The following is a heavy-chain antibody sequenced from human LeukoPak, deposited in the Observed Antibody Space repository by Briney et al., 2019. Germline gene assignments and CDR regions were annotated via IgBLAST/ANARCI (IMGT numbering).Heavy chain of an antibody. CDR3: ARTPSGSYSSGY. CDR1: GLTFSSYS. D-gene: IGHD1-26*01. CDR2: ISSSSSYI. J-gene: IGHJ4*02. V-gene: IGHV3-21*01. Sequence: GGSLRLSCAASGLTFSSYSMNWVRQAPGKGLEWVSSISSSSSYIYYADSVKGRFTISRDNAKNSLYLQMNSLRAEDTAVYYCARTPSGSYSSGYWGQGTLVTVSS.